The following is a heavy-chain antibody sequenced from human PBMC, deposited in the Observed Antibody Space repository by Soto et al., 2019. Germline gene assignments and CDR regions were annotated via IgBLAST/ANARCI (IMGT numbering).Heavy chain of an antibody. Sequence: SETQSLTCTVSGGSVSSASYYWSWIRQPPGKGLEWIGHIYDTGSTKYNPSLKSRVTISVDTSKNQFSLKLSSVTAADTAVYYCARRPSSSSWYWFDPWGQGTLVTVSS. CDR3: ARRPSSSSWYWFDP. V-gene: IGHV4-61*01. CDR2: IYDTGST. D-gene: IGHD6-13*01. CDR1: GGSVSSASYY. J-gene: IGHJ5*02.